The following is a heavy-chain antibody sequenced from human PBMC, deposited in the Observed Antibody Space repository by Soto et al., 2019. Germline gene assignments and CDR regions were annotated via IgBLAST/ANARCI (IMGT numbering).Heavy chain of an antibody. CDR3: AGEQKFWSGSHVLYYFDY. J-gene: IGHJ4*02. V-gene: IGHV4-4*07. D-gene: IGHD3-3*01. CDR2: IYTSGTT. CDR1: GGAISSYY. Sequence: PPDTLSLTCTVSGGAISSYYWSWIRQPAGKGLEWIGHIYTSGTTNYNPSLKTLATMSVDTSKNQFSLNLNSVTAADTVVYYCAGEQKFWSGSHVLYYFDYWGQGTLVTVSS.